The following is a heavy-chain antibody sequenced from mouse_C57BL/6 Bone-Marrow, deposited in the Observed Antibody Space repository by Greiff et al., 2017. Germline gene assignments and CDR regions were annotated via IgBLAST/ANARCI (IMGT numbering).Heavy chain of an antibody. D-gene: IGHD2-5*01. Sequence: VQLQQPGAELVKPGASVKMSCKASGYTFTSYWITWVKQRPGQGLEWIGDIYPGSGSTNYNEKFKSKATLTVDTSSSTAYMQLSSLTSEDSAVYYCAIPYDSNGWYFDVWGKGTTVTVSS. J-gene: IGHJ1*03. CDR3: AIPYDSNGWYFDV. CDR1: GYTFTSYW. CDR2: IYPGSGST. V-gene: IGHV1-55*01.